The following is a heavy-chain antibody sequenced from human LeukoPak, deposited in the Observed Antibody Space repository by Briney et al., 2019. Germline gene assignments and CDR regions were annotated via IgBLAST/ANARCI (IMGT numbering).Heavy chain of an antibody. CDR3: AKGRGSYYRAGLDY. D-gene: IGHD1-26*01. Sequence: KTGGSLRLSCAASGFTFSSYSMNWVRQAPGKGLEWVSSISSSSSYIYYADSVKGRFTISRDNAKNSLYLQMNSLRAEDTAVYYCAKGRGSYYRAGLDYWGQGTLVTVSS. CDR1: GFTFSSYS. J-gene: IGHJ4*02. CDR2: ISSSSSYI. V-gene: IGHV3-21*01.